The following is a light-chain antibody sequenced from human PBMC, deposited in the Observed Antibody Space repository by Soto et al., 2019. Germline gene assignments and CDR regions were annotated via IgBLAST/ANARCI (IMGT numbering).Light chain of an antibody. CDR2: EVS. CDR1: SSDVGGYNF. CDR3: CSYAGSNTFV. V-gene: IGLV2-14*03. Sequence: SALTEPASVFGSPGQSITISCTGTSSDVGGYNFVSWYQQHPGKAPKLMIYEVSNRPSGVSNRFSGSKSGNTASLIVSGLQAEDEADYYCCSYAGSNTFVFGTGTKVTVL. J-gene: IGLJ1*01.